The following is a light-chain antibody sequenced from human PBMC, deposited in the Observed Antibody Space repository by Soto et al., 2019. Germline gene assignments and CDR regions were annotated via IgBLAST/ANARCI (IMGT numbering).Light chain of an antibody. CDR1: TSDVGGYNY. V-gene: IGLV2-8*01. J-gene: IGLJ1*01. CDR2: EVS. CDR3: CSYAGSDIFYV. Sequence: QSALTQPPSASGSPGQSVTISCTGTTSDVGGYNYVSWYQQHPGKAPKVMIYEVSQRPPGVPDRFSGSKSGHTAYLTVSGLQPEDEAEYYCCSYAGSDIFYVFGTGTKVTVL.